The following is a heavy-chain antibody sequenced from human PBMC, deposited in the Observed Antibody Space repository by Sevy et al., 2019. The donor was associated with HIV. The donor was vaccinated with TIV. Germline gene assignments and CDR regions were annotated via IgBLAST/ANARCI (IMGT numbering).Heavy chain of an antibody. CDR3: ARGWMRAQTFDY. CDR1: GFTFSSYE. D-gene: IGHD5-12*01. Sequence: GGSLRLSCAASGFTFSSYEMNWVRQAPGKGLVWVSRINNDGSSTSYADSVEGRFTMSRDNAKNTLYLQMNSLRAEDTAVYYCARGWMRAQTFDYWGQGTLVTVSS. J-gene: IGHJ4*02. CDR2: INNDGSST. V-gene: IGHV3-74*01.